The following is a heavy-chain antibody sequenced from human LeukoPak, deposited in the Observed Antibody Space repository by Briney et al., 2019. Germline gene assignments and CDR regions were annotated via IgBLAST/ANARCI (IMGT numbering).Heavy chain of an antibody. CDR1: GVSISNYY. CDR3: ARVGGTNYYYYGMDV. Sequence: SETLSLTCTVSGVSISNYYWSWIRQPPGKGLEWIGYIYYSGGTNYNPSLKSRVTISVDTSKNQFSLKLSSVTAADTAVYYCARVGGTNYYYYGMDVWGQGTTVTVSS. V-gene: IGHV4-59*01. J-gene: IGHJ6*02. CDR2: IYYSGGT. D-gene: IGHD1-26*01.